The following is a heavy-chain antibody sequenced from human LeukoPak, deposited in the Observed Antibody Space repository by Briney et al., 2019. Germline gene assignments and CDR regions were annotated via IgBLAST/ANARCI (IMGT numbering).Heavy chain of an antibody. J-gene: IGHJ6*03. CDR3: ARASGVVAASPYYYMDV. V-gene: IGHV1-69*05. D-gene: IGHD2-15*01. CDR1: GGTFSSYA. CDR2: IIPIFGTA. Sequence: SVKVSCKASGGTFSSYAISWVGQAPGQGLEWMGGIIPIFGTANYAQKFQGRVTITTDESTSTAYMELSSMRSEDTAVYYCARASGVVAASPYYYMDVWGKGTTVTVSS.